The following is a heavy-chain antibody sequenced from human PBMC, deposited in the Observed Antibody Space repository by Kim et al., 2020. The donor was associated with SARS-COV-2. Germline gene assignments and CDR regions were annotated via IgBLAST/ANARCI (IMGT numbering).Heavy chain of an antibody. D-gene: IGHD3-9*01. V-gene: IGHV5-51*01. CDR3: ARRLGGKGYFDS. Sequence: YGTSFRGQVTISADKSIDTAYLQFSSLKASDTATYFCARRLGGKGYFDSWGQGTLVIVSS. J-gene: IGHJ4*02.